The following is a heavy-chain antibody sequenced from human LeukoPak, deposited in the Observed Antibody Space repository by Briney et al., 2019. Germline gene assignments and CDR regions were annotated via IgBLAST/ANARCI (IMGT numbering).Heavy chain of an antibody. D-gene: IGHD6-19*01. V-gene: IGHV3-53*05. CDR3: AKDWKIAVAGRGWVDY. Sequence: GGSLRLSCAASGFTVSSNYMSWVRQAPGKGLEWVSAIYSGGSTYYADSVKGRFTISRDNSKNTLYLQMNSLRAEDTAVYYCAKDWKIAVAGRGWVDYWGQGTLVTVSS. J-gene: IGHJ4*02. CDR2: IYSGGST. CDR1: GFTVSSNY.